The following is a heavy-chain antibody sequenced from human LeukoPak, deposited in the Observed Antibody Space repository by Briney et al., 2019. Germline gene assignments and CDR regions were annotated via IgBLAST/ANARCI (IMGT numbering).Heavy chain of an antibody. Sequence: GGSLRPSCAASGFTFSSYAMSWVRQAPGKGLEWVSSISDSGAGAYYADPVKGRFPISRDNSKNILFLHLNSLTAEDTALYYCARELHYYVAMDVWGQGTTVTVSS. J-gene: IGHJ6*02. V-gene: IGHV3-23*01. CDR3: ARELHYYVAMDV. CDR1: GFTFSSYA. CDR2: ISDSGAGA. D-gene: IGHD3-10*02.